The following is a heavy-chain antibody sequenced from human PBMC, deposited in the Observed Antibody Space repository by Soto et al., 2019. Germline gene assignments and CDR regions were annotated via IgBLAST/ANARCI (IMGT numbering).Heavy chain of an antibody. CDR2: VKSRILGETT. Sequence: EVQLVESGGDLVKPGGSLRLSCAASGFTFSNAWMHWVRQAPGKGLEWVGRVKSRILGETTDYAAPVKGRFTISRDDSTSTVYLQMHSLKTDDTAVYYCTTAFSSDWVGFDTWGQGTMVTVSS. J-gene: IGHJ4*02. CDR3: TTAFSSDWVGFDT. D-gene: IGHD2-21*02. CDR1: GFTFSNAW. V-gene: IGHV3-15*07.